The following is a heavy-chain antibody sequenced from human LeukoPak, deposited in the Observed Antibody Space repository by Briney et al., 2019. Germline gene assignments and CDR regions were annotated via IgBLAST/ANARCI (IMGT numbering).Heavy chain of an antibody. CDR3: ASPVGPRYSSGRFPE. Sequence: GASVKVSCKASGYTFTGYYMHWVRQAPGQGLEWMGWIDPHSGGANYAQKFQGRVTMTRDTSISTAYLDLSSLRSNDTAVYYCASPVGPRYSSGRFPEWGQGTRVMVSS. CDR1: GYTFTGYY. CDR2: IDPHSGGA. J-gene: IGHJ4*02. D-gene: IGHD6-19*01. V-gene: IGHV1-2*02.